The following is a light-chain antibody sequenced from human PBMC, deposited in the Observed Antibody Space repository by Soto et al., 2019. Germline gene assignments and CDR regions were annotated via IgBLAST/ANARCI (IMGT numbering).Light chain of an antibody. CDR2: KAS. CDR1: QNIRTL. J-gene: IGKJ4*01. CDR3: QQYENYSPLT. V-gene: IGKV1-5*03. Sequence: DIQMTQSPSTLSASVGDRVTITCRASQNIRTLLAWYQQKPGKAPKLLIYKASSLERGVPSRFSGSGSGTEFTLTISSLQPDDFTTYYYQQYENYSPLTFGGGTKVEIK.